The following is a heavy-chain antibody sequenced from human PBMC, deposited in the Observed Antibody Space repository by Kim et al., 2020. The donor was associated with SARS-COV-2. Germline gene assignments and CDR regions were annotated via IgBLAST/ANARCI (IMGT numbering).Heavy chain of an antibody. J-gene: IGHJ6*02. CDR3: ARQYDSSGYYYYYGMDV. V-gene: IGHV5-10-1*01. CDR2: IDPSDSYT. CDR1: GYSFTSYW. Sequence: GESLKISCKGSGYSFTSYWISWVRQMPGKGLEWMGRIDPSDSYTNYSPSFQGHVTISADKSISTAYLQWSSLKASDTAMYYCARQYDSSGYYYYYGMDVWGQGTTVTVSS. D-gene: IGHD3-22*01.